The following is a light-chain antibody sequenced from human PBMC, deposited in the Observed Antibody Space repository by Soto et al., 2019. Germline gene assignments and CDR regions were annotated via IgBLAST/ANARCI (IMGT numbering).Light chain of an antibody. CDR1: SSNIGAGYD. CDR3: QSYDSSLSGFYV. J-gene: IGLJ1*01. CDR2: GNS. V-gene: IGLV1-40*01. Sequence: QCVLTQPPSVSGAPGQRVTISCTGSSSNIGAGYDVHWYQQLPGTAPKLLIYGNSNRPSGVPDRFSGSKSGTSASLAITGLQAEDEADYYCQSYDSSLSGFYVFGTGNKVTVL.